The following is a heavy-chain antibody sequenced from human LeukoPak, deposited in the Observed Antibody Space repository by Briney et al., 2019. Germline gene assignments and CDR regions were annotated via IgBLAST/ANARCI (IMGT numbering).Heavy chain of an antibody. CDR1: GFTFSSYA. Sequence: GGSLRLSCAASGFTFSSYAMHWVRQAPGKGLEWVAVISYDGSNKYYADSVKGRFTISRDNSKNTLYLQMNSLRAEDTAVYYCARDISSRFYYYDSSGPLLDYWGQGTLVTVSS. J-gene: IGHJ4*02. V-gene: IGHV3-30-3*01. D-gene: IGHD3-22*01. CDR3: ARDISSRFYYYDSSGPLLDY. CDR2: ISYDGSNK.